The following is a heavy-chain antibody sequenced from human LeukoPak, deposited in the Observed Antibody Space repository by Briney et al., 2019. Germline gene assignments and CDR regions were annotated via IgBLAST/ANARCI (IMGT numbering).Heavy chain of an antibody. V-gene: IGHV1-18*01. CDR2: ISPYNGNR. CDR3: ARGRGVYASSSTTFDY. D-gene: IGHD6-6*01. J-gene: IGHJ4*02. CDR1: GYTFTKYG. Sequence: ASVKVSCKASGYTFTKYGITWVRQAPGQGLEWMGWISPYNGNRNYAQKLPDRVTMTTDTSTSTAYMELRSLRSDDTAVYYCARGRGVYASSSTTFDYWGQGTLVTVSS.